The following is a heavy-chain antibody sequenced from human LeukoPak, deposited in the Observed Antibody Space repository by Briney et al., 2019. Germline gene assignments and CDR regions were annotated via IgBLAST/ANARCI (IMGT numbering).Heavy chain of an antibody. D-gene: IGHD5-18*01. J-gene: IGHJ4*02. Sequence: SETLSLTCTVSGGSISSYYWSWIRQPPGKGLEWIGYIYYSGSTNYNPSLKGRVTISVDTSMNQFSLKLSSMTAADTAVYYCARNTYSYGSDWGQGTLVTVSS. CDR3: ARNTYSYGSD. CDR1: GGSISSYY. V-gene: IGHV4-59*01. CDR2: IYYSGST.